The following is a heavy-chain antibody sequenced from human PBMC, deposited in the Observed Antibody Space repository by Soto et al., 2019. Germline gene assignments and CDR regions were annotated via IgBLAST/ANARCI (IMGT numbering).Heavy chain of an antibody. J-gene: IGHJ4*02. CDR2: ITPFNGNT. CDR3: VRYYSSFPDI. Sequence: QIQLVQSGPESKKPGASVKVSCQTSGYNFISYGLSWVRQAPGQGLEWMGWITPFNGNTNYPQRFRGKITMTTDTATNTGYLEVRNLKSDDTAVYYCVRYYSSFPDIWGQGTLVTVSS. CDR1: GYNFISYG. V-gene: IGHV1-18*04. D-gene: IGHD4-4*01.